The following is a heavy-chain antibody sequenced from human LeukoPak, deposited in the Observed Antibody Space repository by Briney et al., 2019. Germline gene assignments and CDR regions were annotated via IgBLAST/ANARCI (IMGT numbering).Heavy chain of an antibody. CDR2: INPNSGDT. D-gene: IGHD3-10*01. J-gene: IGHJ2*01. CDR1: GYTFTGHY. V-gene: IGHV1-2*02. Sequence: ASVKVSCKASGYTFTGHYIHWVRQAPGQGLEWMGWINPNSGDTHYAQNFQGRVTMTRDTSITTAYMELSRLRSDDTAVYYCASPWGRWFGELIWYFDLWGRGTLVTVSS. CDR3: ASPWGRWFGELIWYFDL.